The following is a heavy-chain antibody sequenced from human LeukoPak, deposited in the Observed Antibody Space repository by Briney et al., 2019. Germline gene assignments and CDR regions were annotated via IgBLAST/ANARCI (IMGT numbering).Heavy chain of an antibody. J-gene: IGHJ4*02. CDR3: ARGHEEDSSGYYYFDY. CDR2: ISYSGST. D-gene: IGHD3-22*01. CDR1: GGSISSSSYY. V-gene: IGHV4-39*01. Sequence: SETLSLTCTVSGGSISSSSYYWGWIRQPPGKGLECIGSISYSGSTYYNPSLKSRVTISADTSKNQFSLKLSSVTAADTAVYYCARGHEEDSSGYYYFDYWGQGTLVTVSS.